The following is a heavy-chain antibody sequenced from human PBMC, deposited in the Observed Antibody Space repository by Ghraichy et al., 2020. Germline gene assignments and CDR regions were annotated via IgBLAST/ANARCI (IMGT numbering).Heavy chain of an antibody. D-gene: IGHD2-8*02. CDR3: ARVDHYHDTGGFWIPFLDH. Sequence: ASVKVSCRTSGYTFTSYGISWVRQAPGQRLQWLGWISGYNGNTSFAQSLQGRVTLTRDTSTSTVNLELKSLRSDDTATYYCARVDHYHDTGGFWIPFLDHWGRGTLVTVSS. J-gene: IGHJ4*02. CDR2: ISGYNGNT. V-gene: IGHV1-18*01. CDR1: GYTFTSYG.